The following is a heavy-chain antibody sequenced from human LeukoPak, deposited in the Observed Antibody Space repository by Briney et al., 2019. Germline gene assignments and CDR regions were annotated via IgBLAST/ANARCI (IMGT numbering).Heavy chain of an antibody. Sequence: PSETLSLTCTVSDGSISSTNYYWGWIRQPPGKGLEWIGYIYYSGSTYYNPSLKSRVTISVDTSKNQFSLKLSSVTAADTAVYYCARGVLAYCGADCYDDAFDIWGQGTMVTVSS. CDR1: DGSISSTNYY. V-gene: IGHV4-61*05. J-gene: IGHJ3*02. CDR3: ARGVLAYCGADCYDDAFDI. D-gene: IGHD2-21*02. CDR2: IYYSGST.